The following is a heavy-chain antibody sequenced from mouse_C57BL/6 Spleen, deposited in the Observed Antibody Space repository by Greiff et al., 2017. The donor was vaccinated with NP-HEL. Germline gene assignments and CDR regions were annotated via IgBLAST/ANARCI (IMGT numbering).Heavy chain of an antibody. Sequence: QVHVKQSGAELVKPGASVKISCKASGYAFSSYWMNWVKQRPGKGLEWIGQIYPGDGDTNYNGKFKGKATLTADKSSSTAYMQLSSLTSEDSAVYFCANAPRFAYWGQGTLVTVSA. CDR1: GYAFSSYW. J-gene: IGHJ3*01. CDR3: ANAPRFAY. V-gene: IGHV1-80*01. CDR2: IYPGDGDT.